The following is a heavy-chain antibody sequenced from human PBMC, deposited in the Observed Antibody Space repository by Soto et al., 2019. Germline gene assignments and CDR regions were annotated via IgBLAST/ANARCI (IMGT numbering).Heavy chain of an antibody. J-gene: IGHJ4*02. CDR3: ARPYYDSSGYYLWYFDY. CDR1: GDSFNTFA. V-gene: IGHV1-69*06. CDR2: IIPNFDTL. D-gene: IGHD3-22*01. Sequence: QVQLVQSGAEVKKPGSSVKLSCKASGDSFNTFAVTWVRQAPGQGLEWMGGIIPNFDTLNYAQKFQGRVTIIADKSTSPPYMELSSLRSEDTAVYYCARPYYDSSGYYLWYFDYWGQGTLVTVSS.